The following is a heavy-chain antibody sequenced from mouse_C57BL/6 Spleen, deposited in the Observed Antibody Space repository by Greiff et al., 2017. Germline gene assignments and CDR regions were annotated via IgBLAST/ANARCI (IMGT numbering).Heavy chain of an antibody. CDR3: ARRGYGSNYAMDY. D-gene: IGHD1-1*01. CDR2: IYPGDGDT. V-gene: IGHV1-82*01. J-gene: IGHJ4*01. Sequence: VQLQQSGPELVKPGASVKISCKASGYAFSSSWMNWVKQRPGKGLEWIGRIYPGDGDTNYNGKFKGKATLTADKSSSTAYMQLSSLTSEDSAVYFCARRGYGSNYAMDYWGQGTSVTVSS. CDR1: GYAFSSSW.